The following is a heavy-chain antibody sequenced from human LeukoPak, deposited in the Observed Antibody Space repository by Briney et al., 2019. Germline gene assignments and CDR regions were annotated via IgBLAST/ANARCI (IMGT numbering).Heavy chain of an antibody. CDR1: GDSVSSNSAA. J-gene: IGHJ3*02. CDR3: AGLGTATGAFDI. CDR2: TYYRSKWYN. D-gene: IGHD3-16*01. Sequence: HSQTLSLTCAISGDSVSSNSAAWNWIRQSPSRGLEWLGRTYYRSKWYNDFAVSVKSRITINPDTSKNQFSLQLNSVTPEDTAVYYCAGLGTATGAFDIWGQGTMVTVSS. V-gene: IGHV6-1*01.